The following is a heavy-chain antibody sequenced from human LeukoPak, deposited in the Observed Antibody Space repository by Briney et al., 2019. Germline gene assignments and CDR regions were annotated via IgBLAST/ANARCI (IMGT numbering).Heavy chain of an antibody. J-gene: IGHJ4*02. CDR2: IYYSGST. Sequence: SETLSLTCTVSGDSISSSSYYWGWIRQPPGKGLEWIGSIYYSGSTYYNPSLKSRVSISVDTSKNQFPLKLSSVTAADTAVYYCARDRVSSSGYFFDYFDYWGQGTLVTVSS. D-gene: IGHD6-13*01. V-gene: IGHV4-39*06. CDR1: GDSISSSSYY. CDR3: ARDRVSSSGYFFDYFDY.